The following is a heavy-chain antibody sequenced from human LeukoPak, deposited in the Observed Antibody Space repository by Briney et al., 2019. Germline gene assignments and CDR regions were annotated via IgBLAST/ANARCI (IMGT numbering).Heavy chain of an antibody. CDR3: ARGTMTTVTYYFDY. D-gene: IGHD4-17*01. CDR2: IYYIGSP. CDR1: GGSISDYH. V-gene: IGHV4-59*12. J-gene: IGHJ4*02. Sequence: SETLSLTCAVSGGSISDYHWGWIRQPPGKGLEWIGYIYYIGSPTYNPSLKSRVTISLDTSKNQFSLRLNSVTAADTAVYYCARGTMTTVTYYFDYWGQGTLVTVSS.